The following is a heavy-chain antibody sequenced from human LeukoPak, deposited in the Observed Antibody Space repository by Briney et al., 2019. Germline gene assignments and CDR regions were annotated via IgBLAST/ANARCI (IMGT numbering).Heavy chain of an antibody. Sequence: SEPLSLSCSVSGASVNDYFWSWIRQAPGRGLEWIGHVYSGGTTEYSPSLKGRVTISLDASSHEVSLSLTSSTSADTAVYYCAREIVLMMSDVASPYYMDVWGRGTTVTVAS. CDR1: GASVNDYF. V-gene: IGHV4-59*02. J-gene: IGHJ6*03. CDR2: VYSGGTT. CDR3: AREIVLMMSDVASPYYMDV. D-gene: IGHD3-16*01.